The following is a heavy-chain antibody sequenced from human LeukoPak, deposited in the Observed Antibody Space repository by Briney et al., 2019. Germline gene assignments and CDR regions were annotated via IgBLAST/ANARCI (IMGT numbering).Heavy chain of an antibody. CDR2: IWYDGSNK. CDR3: ARDRFDY. J-gene: IGHJ4*02. CDR1: GYTFTSYY. Sequence: SCKASGYTFTSYYMHWVRQAPGKGLEWVAVIWYDGSNKYYADSVKGRFTISRDNSKNTLYLQMNSLRAEDTAVYYCARDRFDYWGQGTLVTVSS. V-gene: IGHV3-33*01.